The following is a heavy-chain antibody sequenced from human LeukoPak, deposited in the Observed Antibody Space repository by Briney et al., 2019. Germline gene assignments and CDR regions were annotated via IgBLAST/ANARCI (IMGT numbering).Heavy chain of an antibody. CDR3: ARGYAGTLFY. CDR1: GFTFSGYE. CDR2: ISSSGSTI. Sequence: GGSLRLSCAVSGFTFSGYEMNWVRQAPGKGLEWVSYISSSGSTIYYADSVKGRFTISRDNAKNSLYLQMNSLRVEDTAVYYCARGYAGTLFYWGQGTLVTVSS. D-gene: IGHD4-23*01. J-gene: IGHJ4*02. V-gene: IGHV3-48*03.